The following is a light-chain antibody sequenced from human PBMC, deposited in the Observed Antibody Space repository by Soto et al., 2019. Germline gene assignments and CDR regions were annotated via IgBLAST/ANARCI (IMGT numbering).Light chain of an antibody. Sequence: QSVLTQPPSASGTPGQRVTISCSGSSSNIGSNYVYWYRQLPGTAPKLLIHSNNQRPSGVPDRFSGSKFGTSASLAISGLRSEDEADYYCAAWDDSLSGHVVFGGGTKVTVL. J-gene: IGLJ2*01. CDR1: SSNIGSNY. CDR3: AAWDDSLSGHVV. V-gene: IGLV1-47*02. CDR2: SNN.